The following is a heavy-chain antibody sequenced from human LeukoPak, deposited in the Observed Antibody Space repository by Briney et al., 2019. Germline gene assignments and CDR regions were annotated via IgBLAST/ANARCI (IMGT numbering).Heavy chain of an antibody. V-gene: IGHV3-30-3*01. J-gene: IGHJ4*02. Sequence: GGSLRLSCAASGFTFSSYAMHWVRQAPGKGLEWVAVISYDGSNKYYADSVKGRFTISRDNSKNTLYLQMNSLRAEDTAVYYCARDSIAVAEYWGRGILVTVSS. D-gene: IGHD6-19*01. CDR2: ISYDGSNK. CDR1: GFTFSSYA. CDR3: ARDSIAVAEY.